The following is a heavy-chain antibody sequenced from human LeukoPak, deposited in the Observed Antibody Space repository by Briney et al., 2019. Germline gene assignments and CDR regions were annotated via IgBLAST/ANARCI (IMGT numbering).Heavy chain of an antibody. CDR1: GFTFSSYA. J-gene: IGHJ4*02. Sequence: GASLRLSCAASGFTFSSYAMSWVCQAPGKGLEWVSAISGSGGSTYYADSVKGRFTISRDNSKNTLYLQMNSLRAEDTAVYYCAKDGPQVEVATIMDYWGQGTLVTVSS. D-gene: IGHD5-24*01. CDR2: ISGSGGST. V-gene: IGHV3-23*01. CDR3: AKDGPQVEVATIMDY.